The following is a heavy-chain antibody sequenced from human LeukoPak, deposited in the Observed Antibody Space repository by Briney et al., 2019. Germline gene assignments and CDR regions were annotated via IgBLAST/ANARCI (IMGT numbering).Heavy chain of an antibody. Sequence: GGSLRLSCSASGFTFSSYGMHWVRQAPGKGLEWVAVISNDGSNKDYADPVKGRFTISRDKSKNTLYLQMNSLRADDTAVYYCARALVYTNPDYYYGMDVWGQGTTVTVSS. CDR1: GFTFSSYG. J-gene: IGHJ6*02. V-gene: IGHV3-30*03. D-gene: IGHD5/OR15-5a*01. CDR3: ARALVYTNPDYYYGMDV. CDR2: ISNDGSNK.